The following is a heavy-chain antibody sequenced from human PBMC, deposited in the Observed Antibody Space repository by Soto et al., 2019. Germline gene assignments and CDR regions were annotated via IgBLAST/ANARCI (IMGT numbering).Heavy chain of an antibody. CDR3: ALRFTGAFDI. J-gene: IGHJ3*02. CDR1: DFTFSTYS. CDR2: ISRSSDSI. D-gene: IGHD5-12*01. V-gene: IGHV3-21*01. Sequence: EMQLVESGGGLVKPGGSLRLSCVASDFTFSTYSMNWVRQVPGKGLEWVSSISRSSDSIYYADSVTGRFTISRDNAKQSLYLQMNSLRVEDTAVYYCALRFTGAFDIWGQGTKVTVSA.